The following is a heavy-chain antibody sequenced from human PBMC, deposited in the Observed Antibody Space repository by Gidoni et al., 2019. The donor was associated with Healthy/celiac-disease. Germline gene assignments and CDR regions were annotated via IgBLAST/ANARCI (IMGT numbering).Heavy chain of an antibody. CDR1: GSSFPSYW. Sequence: EVQLVQSGAEVKKPGEPRKISGKGSGSSFPSYWIGGVRQMPGKGLEWMGIIYPGDSDTRYSPSFQGQVTISADKSISTAYLQWSSLKASDTAMYYCARHGGGGYCSSTSCYLAYYYGMDVWGQGTTVTVSS. J-gene: IGHJ6*02. CDR2: IYPGDSDT. V-gene: IGHV5-51*01. CDR3: ARHGGGGYCSSTSCYLAYYYGMDV. D-gene: IGHD2-2*01.